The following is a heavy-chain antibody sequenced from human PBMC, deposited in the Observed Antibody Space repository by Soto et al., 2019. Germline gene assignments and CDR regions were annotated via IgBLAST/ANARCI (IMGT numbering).Heavy chain of an antibody. J-gene: IGHJ4*02. Sequence: QVQLQESVPGLVKPSVTLSLTCVVSGVSISSHEWWTWVRQPPGKGLEWIGESHESGNTNYNSSLGRRVNISVDKSKNQFSLELSSVTVADTAVDYCATKGRSMFYWGQGTLVTVAS. CDR3: ATKGRSMFY. D-gene: IGHD6-13*01. CDR2: SHESGNT. CDR1: GVSISSHEW. V-gene: IGHV4-4*02.